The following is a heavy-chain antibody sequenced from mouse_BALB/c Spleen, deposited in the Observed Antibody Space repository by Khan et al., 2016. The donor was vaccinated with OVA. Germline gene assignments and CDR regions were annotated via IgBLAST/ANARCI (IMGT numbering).Heavy chain of an antibody. CDR2: IYPGDGDT. J-gene: IGHJ1*01. Sequence: QVRLQQSGAELVRPGSSVKISCKASGYAFSSYWMNWVKQRPGQGLEWIGQIYPGDGDTNDNGKFEGKATLTADKSSSTAYMQLSSLTSEDSAVYFCARAYGYLFFDVWGAGTTVTVSS. CDR1: GYAFSSYW. V-gene: IGHV1-80*01. D-gene: IGHD1-2*01. CDR3: ARAYGYLFFDV.